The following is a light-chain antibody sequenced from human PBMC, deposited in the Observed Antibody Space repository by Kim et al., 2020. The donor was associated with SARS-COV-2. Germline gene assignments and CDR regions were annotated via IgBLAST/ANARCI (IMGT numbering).Light chain of an antibody. J-gene: IGLJ7*01. CDR2: DNN. Sequence: GQKVTITCSGSSSNIGNNYVSWYQQHPGTAPKVLIYDNNKRPSGIPDRFSGSKSGTSATLGITGLQTGDEADYYCGTWDSSLGAAVFGGGTQLTVL. CDR1: SSNIGNNY. V-gene: IGLV1-51*01. CDR3: GTWDSSLGAAV.